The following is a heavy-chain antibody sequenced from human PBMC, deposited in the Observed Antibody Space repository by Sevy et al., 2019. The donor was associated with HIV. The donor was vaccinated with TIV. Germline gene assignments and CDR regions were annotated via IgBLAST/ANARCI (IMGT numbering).Heavy chain of an antibody. CDR2: IYSGGST. Sequence: GGSLRLSFAASGFTVSSNYMSWVRQAPGKGLEWVSVIYSGGSTYYADSVKGRFTISRDNSKNTLYLQMNSLRAEDTAVYYCARWGSGTNYFDYWGQGTLVTVSS. D-gene: IGHD2-2*01. V-gene: IGHV3-53*01. CDR3: ARWGSGTNYFDY. CDR1: GFTVSSNY. J-gene: IGHJ4*02.